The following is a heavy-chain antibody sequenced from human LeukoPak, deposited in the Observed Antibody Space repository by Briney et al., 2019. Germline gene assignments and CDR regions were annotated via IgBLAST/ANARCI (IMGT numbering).Heavy chain of an antibody. CDR1: RFTFSTYW. CDR2: INSDGSST. Sequence: GGSLRLSCAASRFTFSTYWMHWVRQAPGKGLVWVSRINSDGSSTGYADSVKGRFTISRDNTKNSLYLQMNSLRAEDTAVYYCARAYQLPLFWGQGTLVTVSS. D-gene: IGHD2-2*01. CDR3: ARAYQLPLF. J-gene: IGHJ4*02. V-gene: IGHV3-74*01.